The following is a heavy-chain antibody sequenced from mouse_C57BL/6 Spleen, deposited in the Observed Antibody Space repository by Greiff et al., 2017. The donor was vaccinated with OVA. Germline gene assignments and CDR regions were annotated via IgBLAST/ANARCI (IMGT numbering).Heavy chain of an antibody. Sequence: VQLKASGGGLVKPGGSLKLSCAASGFTFSDYGMHWVRQAPEKGLEWVAYISSGSSTIYYADTVKVRFTISRYNANNTLYLQMTGRWAEDTAMYYWSRPPFLDYWGQGATLTVSS. CDR2: ISSGSSTI. V-gene: IGHV5-17*01. CDR1: GFTFSDYG. J-gene: IGHJ2*01. CDR3: SRPPFLDY.